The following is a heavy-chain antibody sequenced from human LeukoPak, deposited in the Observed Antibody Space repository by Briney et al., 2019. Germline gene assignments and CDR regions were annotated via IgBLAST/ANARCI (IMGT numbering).Heavy chain of an antibody. CDR1: GGTFSSYA. V-gene: IGHV1-69*05. Sequence: ASVKVSCKASGGTFSSYAISWVRQAPGQGLEWMGGIIPIFGTANYAQKFQGRVTITTDESTSTAYMELSSLRSEDTAVYYCARDAPHIAARHAFDIWGQGTMVTVSS. CDR2: IIPIFGTA. CDR3: ARDAPHIAARHAFDI. D-gene: IGHD6-6*01. J-gene: IGHJ3*02.